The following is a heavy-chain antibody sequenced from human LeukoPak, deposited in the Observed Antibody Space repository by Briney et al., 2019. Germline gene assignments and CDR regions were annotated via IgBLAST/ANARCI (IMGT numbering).Heavy chain of an antibody. CDR3: ARDRPMVSANDAFDI. CDR1: GFTFSSYS. CDR2: ISSSSSYI. J-gene: IGHJ3*02. D-gene: IGHD3-10*01. V-gene: IGHV3-21*01. Sequence: GGSLRLSCAASGFTFSSYSVNWVRQAPGKGLEWVSSISSSSSYIYYADSVKGRFTISRDNAKNSLYLQMNSLRAEDTAVYYCARDRPMVSANDAFDIWGQGTMVTVSS.